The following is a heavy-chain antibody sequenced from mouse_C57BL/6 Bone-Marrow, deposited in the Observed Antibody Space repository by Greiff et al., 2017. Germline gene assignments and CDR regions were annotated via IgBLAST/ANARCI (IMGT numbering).Heavy chain of an antibody. CDR1: GYTFTSYW. CDR2: IDPSDSYT. D-gene: IGHD1-1*01. J-gene: IGHJ2*01. Sequence: VKLQQPGAELVRPGTSVKLSCKASGYTFTSYWMHWVKQRPGQGLEWIGVIDPSDSYTNYTPKFKGKATFTADTSSSTAYLQLSSLTSEDSAVYYCARRGSCPIGYWGQGTTLTVSS. CDR3: ARRGSCPIGY. V-gene: IGHV1-59*01.